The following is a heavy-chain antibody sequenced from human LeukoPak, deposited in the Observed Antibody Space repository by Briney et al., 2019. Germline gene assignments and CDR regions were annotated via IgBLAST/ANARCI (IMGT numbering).Heavy chain of an antibody. Sequence: GASVKVSCKASGGTFSSYAISWERQAPGQGLEWMGGIIPIFGTANYAQKFQGRVTITTDESTSTAYMELSSLRSEDTAVYYCARGYYDSSGYSDWFDPWGQGTLVTVSS. J-gene: IGHJ5*02. CDR2: IIPIFGTA. CDR1: GGTFSSYA. V-gene: IGHV1-69*05. CDR3: ARGYYDSSGYSDWFDP. D-gene: IGHD3-22*01.